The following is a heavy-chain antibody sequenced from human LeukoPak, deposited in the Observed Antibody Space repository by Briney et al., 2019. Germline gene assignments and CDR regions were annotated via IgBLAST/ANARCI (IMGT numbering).Heavy chain of an antibody. V-gene: IGHV1-18*01. CDR3: ARHYYYGSGSYYNLWYYYYGMDV. J-gene: IGHJ6*02. CDR1: GYTFTSYG. CDR2: ISAYNGNT. Sequence: ASVKVSCKASGYTFTSYGISWVRQAPGQGLEWMGWISAYNGNTNYAQKLQGRVTMTTDTSTSTAYMGLRSLRSDDTAVYYCARHYYYGSGSYYNLWYYYYGMDVWGQGTTVTVSS. D-gene: IGHD3-10*01.